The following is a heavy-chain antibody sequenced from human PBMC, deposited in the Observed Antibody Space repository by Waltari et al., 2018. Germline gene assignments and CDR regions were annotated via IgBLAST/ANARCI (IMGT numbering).Heavy chain of an antibody. CDR3: ARDSRGGLFFDY. CDR1: GFTVSRNY. J-gene: IGHJ4*02. Sequence: EVQLVESGGGFIQSGGSLSLSCAASGFTVSRNYMSWVRQAPGKGLEWVSVIFSDGRTYYADSVKGRFTISRDNSKNTLYLQINSLRAEDTAVYYCARDSRGGLFFDYWGQGTLVTVSS. CDR2: IFSDGRT. V-gene: IGHV3-53*01.